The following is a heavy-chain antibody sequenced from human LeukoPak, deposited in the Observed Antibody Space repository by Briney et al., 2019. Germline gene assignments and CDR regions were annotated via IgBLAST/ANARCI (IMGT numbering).Heavy chain of an antibody. J-gene: IGHJ4*02. CDR2: ISSSSSYI. V-gene: IGHV3-21*01. D-gene: IGHD3-10*01. Sequence: GGSLRLSCAASGFTFSSYSMNWVRQAPGKGLEWVSSISSSSSYIYYADSVKGRFTISRDNAKNSLYLQMNSLRAEDTAVYYCARGEYYYGSGVTPGIDYWGQGALVTVSS. CDR1: GFTFSSYS. CDR3: ARGEYYYGSGVTPGIDY.